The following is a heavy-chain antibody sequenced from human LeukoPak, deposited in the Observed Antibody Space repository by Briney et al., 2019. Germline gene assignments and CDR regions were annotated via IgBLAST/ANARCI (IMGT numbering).Heavy chain of an antibody. J-gene: IGHJ4*02. CDR3: VREGNELLSKNFDY. Sequence: ASMKVSCKASGFTFTGYYIHWVRQAPGQGLEWMGYINPHSGGTNSPQKFQGRVTMTTDTSISAAYMELSSLISDDTAMYYCVREGNELLSKNFDYWGQGTLVTVSS. CDR1: GFTFTGYY. D-gene: IGHD2-21*02. V-gene: IGHV1-2*02. CDR2: INPHSGGT.